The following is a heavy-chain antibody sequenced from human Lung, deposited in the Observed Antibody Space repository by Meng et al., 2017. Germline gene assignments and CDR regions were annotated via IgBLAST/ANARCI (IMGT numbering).Heavy chain of an antibody. Sequence: QVQLKQWGAGLFKPSETLSLTCVVSGGSFSDYYWSLIRQPPGKGLEWIGEINHSGSTNYNPSLESRATISVDTSQNNLSLKLSSVTAADSAVYYCARGPTTMAHDFDYWGQGTLVTVSS. CDR1: GGSFSDYY. CDR3: ARGPTTMAHDFDY. D-gene: IGHD4-11*01. CDR2: INHSGST. V-gene: IGHV4-34*01. J-gene: IGHJ4*02.